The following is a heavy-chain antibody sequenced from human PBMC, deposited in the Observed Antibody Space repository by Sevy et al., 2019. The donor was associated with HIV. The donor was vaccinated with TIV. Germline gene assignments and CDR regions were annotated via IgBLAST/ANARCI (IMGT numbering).Heavy chain of an antibody. CDR3: ARESSGWYGFDY. CDR1: GFTFSSYS. D-gene: IGHD6-19*01. Sequence: GGSLRLSCAASGFTFSSYSMNWVRQAPGKGVEWVSSISSSSSYIYYADSVKGRFTISRDNAKNSLYLQMNSLRAEDTAVYYCARESSGWYGFDYWGQGTLVTVSS. CDR2: ISSSSSYI. V-gene: IGHV3-21*01. J-gene: IGHJ4*02.